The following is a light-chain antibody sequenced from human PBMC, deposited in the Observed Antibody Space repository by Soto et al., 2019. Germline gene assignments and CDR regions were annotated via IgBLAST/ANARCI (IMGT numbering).Light chain of an antibody. V-gene: IGKV1-5*01. J-gene: IGKJ4*01. CDR1: QNINEW. CDR2: DAS. CDR3: QQVKRSPLT. Sequence: DIQMTQSPSTLSASVGDRVTITCRASQNINEWLAWYQQKPGKAPKFLIYDASILESGVPSRFSGSGSGTEFTLTISSLQPEDFATYYCQQVKRSPLTLGGGTKADIK.